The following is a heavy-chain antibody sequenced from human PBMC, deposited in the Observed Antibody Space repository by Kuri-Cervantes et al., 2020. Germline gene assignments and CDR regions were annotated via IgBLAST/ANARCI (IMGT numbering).Heavy chain of an antibody. CDR1: GFTFSSYA. CDR2: ISYDGSNK. CDR3: ARYMVRGIYYGMDV. Sequence: GGSLRLFCAASGFTFSSYAMHWVRQAPGKGLEWVAVISYDGSNKYYADSVKGRFTISRDNSKNTLYLQMNSLRAEDTAVYYCARYMVRGIYYGMDVWGQGTMVTVSS. V-gene: IGHV3-30-3*01. D-gene: IGHD3-10*01. J-gene: IGHJ6*02.